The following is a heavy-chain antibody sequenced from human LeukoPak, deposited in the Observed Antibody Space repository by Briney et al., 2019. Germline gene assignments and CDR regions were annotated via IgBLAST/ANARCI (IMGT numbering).Heavy chain of an antibody. CDR2: IIPIFGTA. CDR1: GGTFSSYA. V-gene: IGHV1-69*13. J-gene: IGHJ3*02. D-gene: IGHD6-6*01. Sequence: GASVKVSCKASGGTFSSYAISWVRQAPGQGLEWMGGIIPIFGTANYAQKFQGRVTITADESTSTAYMELSSLRSEDTAVYYCARDLVKYSSSKDAFDIWGQGTMVTVSS. CDR3: ARDLVKYSSSKDAFDI.